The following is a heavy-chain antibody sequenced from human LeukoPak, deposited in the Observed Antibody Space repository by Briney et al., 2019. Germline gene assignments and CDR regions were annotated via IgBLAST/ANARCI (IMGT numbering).Heavy chain of an antibody. CDR2: IYYSGST. CDR3: ARERLSSGYFDY. Sequence: SETLSLTCTVSGGSVSSGSYYWSWIRQPPGKGLEWIGYIYYSGSTNYNPSLKSRVTISVDTSKNQFSLKLSSVTAADTAVYYCARERLSSGYFDYWGQGTLVTVSS. J-gene: IGHJ4*02. D-gene: IGHD3-22*01. V-gene: IGHV4-61*01. CDR1: GGSVSSGSYY.